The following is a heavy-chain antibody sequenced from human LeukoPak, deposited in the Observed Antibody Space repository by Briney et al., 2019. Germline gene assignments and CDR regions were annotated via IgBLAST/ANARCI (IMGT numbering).Heavy chain of an antibody. J-gene: IGHJ5*02. CDR1: GFVFSSYS. CDR2: IGSISSYI. D-gene: IGHD2-2*01. Sequence: GGSLRLSRAASGFVFSSYSMSWVRQAPGKGLEWVSSIGSISSYIYYADSVKGRFTISRDNAKNSLYLQMNSLRVEDTAVYYCARADCSSSTCYLRRSWFDPWGQGTLVTVSS. CDR3: ARADCSSSTCYLRRSWFDP. V-gene: IGHV3-21*01.